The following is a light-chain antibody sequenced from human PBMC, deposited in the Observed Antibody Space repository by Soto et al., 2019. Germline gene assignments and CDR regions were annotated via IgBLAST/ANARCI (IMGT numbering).Light chain of an antibody. CDR2: EVN. J-gene: IGLJ3*02. V-gene: IGLV2-14*03. Sequence: QSVLTQPASVSGSPGQSITISCTGTSSDVGDRNYVSWYQQHPNKAPKLIIYEVNNRPSGISNRFSGSKSGNTASLTISGLQHEDEADYHCSSYTTIGTWVFGGGTKLTVL. CDR3: SSYTTIGTWV. CDR1: SSDVGDRNY.